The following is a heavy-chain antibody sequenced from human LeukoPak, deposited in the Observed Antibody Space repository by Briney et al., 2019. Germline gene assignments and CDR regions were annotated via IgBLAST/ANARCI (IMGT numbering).Heavy chain of an antibody. J-gene: IGHJ4*02. CDR2: IYTSGST. V-gene: IGHV4-61*02. CDR1: GGSISSGSYY. Sequence: SQTLSLTCTASGGSISSGSYYWSWIRQPAGKGLEWIGRIYTSGSTNYNPSLKSRVTISVDTSKNQFSLKLSSVTAADTAVYYCARTPSPPIWSGYWFYFDYWGQGTLVTVSS. D-gene: IGHD3-3*01. CDR3: ARTPSPPIWSGYWFYFDY.